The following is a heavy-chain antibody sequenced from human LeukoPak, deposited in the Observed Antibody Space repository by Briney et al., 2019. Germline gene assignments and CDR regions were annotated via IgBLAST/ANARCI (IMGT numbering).Heavy chain of an antibody. J-gene: IGHJ4*02. CDR1: GFTFSTYS. D-gene: IGHD1-7*01. CDR2: INHSGST. CDR3: ARDGITGTTPGYFDY. V-gene: IGHV4-34*01. Sequence: GSLRLSCEVSGFTFSTYSMNWIRQPPGKGLEWIGEINHSGSTNYNPSLKSRVTISVDTSKNQFSLKLSSVTAADTAVYYCARDGITGTTPGYFDYWGQGTLVTVSS.